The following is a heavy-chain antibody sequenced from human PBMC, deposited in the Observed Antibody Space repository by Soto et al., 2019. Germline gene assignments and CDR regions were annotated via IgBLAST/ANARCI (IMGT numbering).Heavy chain of an antibody. CDR3: ARDRTRYSSSWYGGWFDP. CDR2: ISAYNGNT. D-gene: IGHD6-13*01. J-gene: IGHJ5*02. Sequence: ASVKVSCKASGYTFTSYGISWVRQAPGQGLEWMGWISAYNGNTNYAQKLQGRVTMTTDTSTSTAYMELRSLRSDDTAVYYCARDRTRYSSSWYGGWFDPWGQGTLVTVSS. CDR1: GYTFTSYG. V-gene: IGHV1-18*01.